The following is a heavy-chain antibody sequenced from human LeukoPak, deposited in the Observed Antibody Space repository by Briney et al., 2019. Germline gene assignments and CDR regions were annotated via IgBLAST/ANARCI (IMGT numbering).Heavy chain of an antibody. D-gene: IGHD5-24*01. CDR3: ARDRWRRDGYSSLGY. J-gene: IGHJ4*02. Sequence: GGSLRLSCAASGFTFSDYYMSWIRQAPGKGLEWVSYISSSGSTIYYADSVKGRLTISRDNAKNSLYLQMNSLRAEDTAVYYCARDRWRRDGYSSLGYWGQGTLVTVSS. V-gene: IGHV3-11*01. CDR1: GFTFSDYY. CDR2: ISSSGSTI.